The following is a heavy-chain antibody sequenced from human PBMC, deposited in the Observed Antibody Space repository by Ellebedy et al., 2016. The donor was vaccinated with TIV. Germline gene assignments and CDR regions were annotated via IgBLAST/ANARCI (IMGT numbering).Heavy chain of an antibody. V-gene: IGHV5-51*01. J-gene: IGHJ3*02. CDR2: IYPGDSDT. CDR3: ARVRGPDAFDI. Sequence: GGSLRLSCKGSGYSFTSHWIGWVRQMPGKGLEWMGIIYPGDSDTRYSPSFQGQVTISADKSISTAYLQWSSLKASDTAMYYCARVRGPDAFDIWGQGTMVTVSS. D-gene: IGHD3-10*01. CDR1: GYSFTSHW.